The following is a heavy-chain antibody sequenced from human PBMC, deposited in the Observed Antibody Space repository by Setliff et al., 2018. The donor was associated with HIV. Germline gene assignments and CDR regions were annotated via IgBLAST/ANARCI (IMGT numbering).Heavy chain of an antibody. Sequence: PSETLSLTCTVSGGSISSTNYFWGWIRQPPGKGLEWIGTIYYHGSTYYNPSLKSRVTISIDTSKNQFSLQLTSVTAADTGVYYCAKHRVPAAGPDFDYWGQGSLVTVSS. D-gene: IGHD2-2*01. CDR1: GGSISSTNYF. V-gene: IGHV4-39*01. J-gene: IGHJ4*02. CDR3: AKHRVPAAGPDFDY. CDR2: IYYHGST.